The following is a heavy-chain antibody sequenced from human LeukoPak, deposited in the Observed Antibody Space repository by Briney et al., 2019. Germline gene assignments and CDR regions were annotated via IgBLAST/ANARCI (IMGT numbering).Heavy chain of an antibody. J-gene: IGHJ4*02. CDR1: GFTFSSYA. CDR3: ASWGQADFWSGYYNFVIPPGYY. D-gene: IGHD3-3*01. CDR2: ISYDVSNK. V-gene: IGHV3-30-3*01. Sequence: PGRSLRLSCAASGFTFSSYAMHWVRQAPGKGLEWVAVISYDVSNKYYADSVKGRFTISRDNSKNTLYLQMNSLRAEDTAVYYCASWGQADFWSGYYNFVIPPGYYWGQGTLVTVSS.